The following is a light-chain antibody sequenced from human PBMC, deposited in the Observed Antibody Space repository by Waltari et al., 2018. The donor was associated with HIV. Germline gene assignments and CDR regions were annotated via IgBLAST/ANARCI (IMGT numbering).Light chain of an antibody. CDR1: QVVSSN. CDR2: AVS. Sequence: EVVMTQSPATLSVSPGDRATLSCRASQVVSSNLAWYQQKPGQPPRLLIYAVSTRATGIAARFSGSGSGTEFSLTISSLQSEDYAVYYCQQYSNWPRTFGQGTKVEIK. CDR3: QQYSNWPRT. V-gene: IGKV3-15*01. J-gene: IGKJ1*01.